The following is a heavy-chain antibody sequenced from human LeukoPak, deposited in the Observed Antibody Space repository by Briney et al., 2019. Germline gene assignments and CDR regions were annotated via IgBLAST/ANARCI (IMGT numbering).Heavy chain of an antibody. CDR2: IWYDGSNK. J-gene: IGHJ6*03. CDR1: GFTFSSYG. CDR3: AKGSGDPDYYYYYYMDV. Sequence: GGSLRLSCAASGFTFSSYGMHWVRQAPGKGLEWVAVIWYDGSNKYYADSVKGRFIISRDNSKNTLYLQMNSLRAEDTAVYYCAKGSGDPDYYYYYYMDVWGKGTTVTVSS. V-gene: IGHV3-33*06. D-gene: IGHD4-17*01.